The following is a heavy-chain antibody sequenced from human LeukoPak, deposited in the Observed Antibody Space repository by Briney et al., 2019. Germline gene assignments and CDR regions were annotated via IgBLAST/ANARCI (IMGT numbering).Heavy chain of an antibody. CDR2: IIPIFGTA. D-gene: IGHD2-2*01. J-gene: IGHJ5*02. CDR1: GVTFSSYA. Sequence: ASVKVSCKASGVTFSSYAISWVRQAPGQGLEWMGGIIPIFGTANYAQKFQGRVTITANEATSSAYMQLNSLRSEDTAVYYCARDRGWVGYQLPWVDWFDPWGQGTLVTVSS. V-gene: IGHV1-69*01. CDR3: ARDRGWVGYQLPWVDWFDP.